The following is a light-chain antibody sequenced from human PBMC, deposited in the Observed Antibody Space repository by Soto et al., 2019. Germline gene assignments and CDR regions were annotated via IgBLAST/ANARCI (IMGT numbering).Light chain of an antibody. Sequence: QSVLTQPASVSGSPGQSITISCSGTRSDIGSYNYVAWYQQFPGKTPKILIYGVSNRPSGVSSRFSGSKSGNTASLTISGLQAEDEADYYCISYTGSSTSYVFGNGTKLTVL. CDR3: ISYTGSSTSYV. CDR1: RSDIGSYNY. CDR2: GVS. J-gene: IGLJ1*01. V-gene: IGLV2-14*01.